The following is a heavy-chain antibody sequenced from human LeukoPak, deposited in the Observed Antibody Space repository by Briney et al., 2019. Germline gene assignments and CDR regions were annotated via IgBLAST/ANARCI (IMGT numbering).Heavy chain of an antibody. Sequence: PSETLSLTCAVYGGSFSGYYWSWIRQPPGKGLEWIGEINHSGSTNYNPSLKSRVTISVDTSKNQFYLKLSSVTAADTAVYYCARVGSSWYGNDYWGQGTLVTVSS. CDR1: GGSFSGYY. CDR3: ARVGSSWYGNDY. J-gene: IGHJ4*02. D-gene: IGHD6-13*01. CDR2: INHSGST. V-gene: IGHV4-34*01.